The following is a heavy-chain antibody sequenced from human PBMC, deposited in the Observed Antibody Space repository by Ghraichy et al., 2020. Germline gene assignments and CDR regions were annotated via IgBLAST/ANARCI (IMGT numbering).Heavy chain of an antibody. J-gene: IGHJ4*02. Sequence: GSLRLSCAASGFTFSTYRMVWVRQAPGKGLVWVSRITSDDGSSTTHADPVKGRFTISRDDAKNTVYLQMNSLRAEDTAVYYCARGGSHGSLDYWGQGTLVTVPS. CDR1: GFTFSTYR. CDR3: ARGGSHGSLDY. V-gene: IGHV3-74*03. CDR2: ITSDDGSST.